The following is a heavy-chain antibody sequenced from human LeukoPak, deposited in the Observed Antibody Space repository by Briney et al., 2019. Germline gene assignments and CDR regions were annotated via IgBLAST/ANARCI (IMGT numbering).Heavy chain of an antibody. CDR2: ISGSGGST. J-gene: IGHJ6*02. V-gene: IGHV3-23*01. D-gene: IGHD2-2*01. Sequence: GGSLRLSCAASGFTFSSYAMSWVRQAPGKGLEWVSAISGSGGSTYYADSVTGRFTISRENSKNTLYLQMNSLRAEDTAVYYCAKDLMTGSSTSIYYYGMDVWGQGTTVTVSS. CDR3: AKDLMTGSSTSIYYYGMDV. CDR1: GFTFSSYA.